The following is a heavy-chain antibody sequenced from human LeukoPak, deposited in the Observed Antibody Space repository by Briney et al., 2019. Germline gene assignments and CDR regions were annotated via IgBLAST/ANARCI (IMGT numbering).Heavy chain of an antibody. D-gene: IGHD3-16*01. CDR2: IHYTGKP. CDR3: ARFGVDYDMDV. V-gene: IGHV4-59*11. CDR1: GGSISGHY. Sequence: SETLSLTCSVSGGSISGHYWTWIRQPPGKGLEWIGQIHYTGKPDYNPSLKSRITISVDTSKNQVSLQVSSVTAADSGIYYCARFGVDYDMDVWGHGTTVTVFS. J-gene: IGHJ6*02.